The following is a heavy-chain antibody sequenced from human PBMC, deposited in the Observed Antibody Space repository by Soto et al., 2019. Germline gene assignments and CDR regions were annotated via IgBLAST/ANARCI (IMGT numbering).Heavy chain of an antibody. D-gene: IGHD2-2*01. V-gene: IGHV4-31*03. Sequence: PSETLSLTCTVSGGSIRSGGYYWTWIRHFPGKGLEWIGNIYYSGTTYYNPSLKSRLTMSVDTSKNQFSLRLNSVTAADTAMYFCARDSLMPKSGNARYYSGLDLWGQGTTVTVSS. J-gene: IGHJ6*02. CDR2: IYYSGTT. CDR1: GGSIRSGGYY. CDR3: ARDSLMPKSGNARYYSGLDL.